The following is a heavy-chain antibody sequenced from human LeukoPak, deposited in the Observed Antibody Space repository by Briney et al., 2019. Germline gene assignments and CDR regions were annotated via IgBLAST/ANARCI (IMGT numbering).Heavy chain of an antibody. CDR2: IYSGGST. V-gene: IGHV3-53*01. CDR1: GFTVSSNY. Sequence: GGSLRLSCAASGFTVSSNYMSWVRQAPGKGLEWVSVIYSGGSTYYADSVKGRFTISRNNSKNTLYLQMNSLRAEGTAVYYCASTYSGSYDSFDYWGQGTLVTVSS. CDR3: ASTYSGSYDSFDY. D-gene: IGHD1-26*01. J-gene: IGHJ4*02.